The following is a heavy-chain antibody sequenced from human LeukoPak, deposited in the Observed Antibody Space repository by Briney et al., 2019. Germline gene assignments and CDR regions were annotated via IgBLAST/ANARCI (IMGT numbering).Heavy chain of an antibody. Sequence: PSETLSLTCTVSGYSISSGYYWGWFRQPPGKGLEWIGSIYHSGSTYYNPSLKSRVTLSVDMSKNQCSLKLTSVTAADTAVYYCARLTGYSSESWFDPWGQGTLVTVSS. D-gene: IGHD3-9*01. CDR1: GYSISSGYY. J-gene: IGHJ5*02. V-gene: IGHV4-38-2*02. CDR2: IYHSGST. CDR3: ARLTGYSSESWFDP.